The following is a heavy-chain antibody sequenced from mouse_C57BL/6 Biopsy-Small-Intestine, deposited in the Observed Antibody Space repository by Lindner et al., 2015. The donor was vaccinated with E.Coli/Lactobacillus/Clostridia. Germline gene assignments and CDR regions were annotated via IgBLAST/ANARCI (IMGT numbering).Heavy chain of an antibody. J-gene: IGHJ4*01. CDR3: TRLNWDYYAVDY. CDR2: ISSGSSAI. D-gene: IGHD4-1*01. V-gene: IGHV5-17*01. Sequence: VQLQESGGGLVKPGGSLKLSCAASGFTFSDYGMHWVRQAPEKGLEWVAYISSGSSAIYYADTVKGRFTISRDNAKNTLFLQMTSLRSEDTAMYYCTRLNWDYYAVDYWGQGTSVTVSS. CDR1: GFTFSDYG.